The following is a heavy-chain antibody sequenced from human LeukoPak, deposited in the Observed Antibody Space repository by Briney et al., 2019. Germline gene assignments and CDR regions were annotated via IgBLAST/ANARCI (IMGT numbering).Heavy chain of an antibody. CDR1: GGSISSYY. Sequence: PSETLSLTCTVSGGSISSYYWSWIRQPPGKGLEWIGYIYYSGSTNYNPSLKSRVTISVDTSKNQFSLKLSSVTAADTAVYYCARAAFMVRGVKGDAFDIWGQGTMVTVSS. V-gene: IGHV4-59*01. CDR2: IYYSGST. D-gene: IGHD3-10*01. CDR3: ARAAFMVRGVKGDAFDI. J-gene: IGHJ3*02.